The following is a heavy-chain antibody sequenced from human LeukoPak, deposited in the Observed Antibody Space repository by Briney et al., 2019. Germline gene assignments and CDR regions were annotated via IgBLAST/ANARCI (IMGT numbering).Heavy chain of an antibody. CDR3: ARGLENSWYTTGALAAY. V-gene: IGHV1-8*01. Sequence: ASVNVSCKTSGYTFTNYDIIWVRQATGQGLEWMGWMNPNSGNTVHAQKFQGRVAMTRNTSISTAHLEVTSLRSEDTAVYFCARGLENSWYTTGALAAYWGQGTLVTVSS. CDR1: GYTFTNYD. CDR2: MNPNSGNT. D-gene: IGHD6-13*01. J-gene: IGHJ4*02.